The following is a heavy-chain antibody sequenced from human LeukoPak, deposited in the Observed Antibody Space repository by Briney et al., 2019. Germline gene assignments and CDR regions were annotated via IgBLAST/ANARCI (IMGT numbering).Heavy chain of an antibody. V-gene: IGHV4-39*07. CDR3: ARLSGGYSYGVFDY. Sequence: SETLSLTCTVSGGSIGSSSYYWGWIRQPPGKGLEWIGSIYYSGSTNYNPSLKSRVTISVDTSKNQLFLKLSSVTASDTAVYYCARLSGGYSYGVFDYWGQGTLVTVSS. CDR2: IYYSGST. D-gene: IGHD5-18*01. CDR1: GGSIGSSSYY. J-gene: IGHJ4*02.